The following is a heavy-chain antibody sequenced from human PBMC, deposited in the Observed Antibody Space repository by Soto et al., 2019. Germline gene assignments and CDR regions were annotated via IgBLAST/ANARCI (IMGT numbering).Heavy chain of an antibody. J-gene: IGHJ5*02. Sequence: SETLSLTCVVSGGSITSYHWSWIRQFPGKGLEWIGYIAYSGDTYYNPSLRSRVTISADTSENKFSLTLKSVTAADTAVYFCARDFERSAIGPWGQGTSVTVSS. CDR2: IAYSGDT. CDR3: ARDFERSAIGP. V-gene: IGHV4-59*06. D-gene: IGHD3-9*01. CDR1: GGSITSYH.